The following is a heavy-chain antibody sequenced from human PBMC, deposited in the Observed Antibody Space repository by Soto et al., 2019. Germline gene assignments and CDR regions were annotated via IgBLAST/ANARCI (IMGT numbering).Heavy chain of an antibody. D-gene: IGHD2-15*01. J-gene: IGHJ4*02. CDR2: IYYSGNT. CDR3: ARRYGAAFDY. V-gene: IGHV4-59*01. Sequence: SETPCVRWSVAGGSLGGFGWSWIRPPPGRGLEWIGYIYYSGNTNYNPSLKSRVIISVDTSKNQFSLKLSSVTAADTAVYYCARRYGAAFDYWGQGTLVTVSS. CDR1: GGSLGGFG.